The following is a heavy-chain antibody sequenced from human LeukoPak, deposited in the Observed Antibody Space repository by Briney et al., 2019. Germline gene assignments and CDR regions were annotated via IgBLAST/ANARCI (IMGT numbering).Heavy chain of an antibody. CDR2: ISSSSSYI. V-gene: IGHV3-11*06. CDR1: GFTFSDYY. CDR3: ARAPSTTYYFDY. J-gene: IGHJ4*02. Sequence: PGGSLRLSCAASGFTFSDYYMSWIRQAPGKGLEWVSSISSSSSYIYYADSVKGRFTISRDNAKNSLYLQMNSLRAEDTAVYYCARAPSTTYYFDYWGQGTLVTVSS. D-gene: IGHD5/OR15-5a*01.